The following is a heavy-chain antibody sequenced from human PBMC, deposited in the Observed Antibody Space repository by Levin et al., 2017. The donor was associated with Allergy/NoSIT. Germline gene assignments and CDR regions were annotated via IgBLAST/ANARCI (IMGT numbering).Heavy chain of an antibody. J-gene: IGHJ6*02. CDR2: INSDGSST. Sequence: PGGSLRLSCAASGFTFSSYWMHWVRQAPGKGLVWVSRINSDGSSTSYADSVKGRFTISRDNAKNTLYLQMNSLRAEDTAVYYCARDGTLAYNWLEDYDYGMDVWGQGTTVTVSS. D-gene: IGHD1-20*01. CDR1: GFTFSSYW. V-gene: IGHV3-74*01. CDR3: ARDGTLAYNWLEDYDYGMDV.